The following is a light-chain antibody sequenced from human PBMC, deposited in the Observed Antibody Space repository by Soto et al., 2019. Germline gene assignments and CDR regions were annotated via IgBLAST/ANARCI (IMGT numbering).Light chain of an antibody. CDR1: SSDVGDYNY. CDR2: EVS. V-gene: IGLV2-14*01. J-gene: IGLJ2*01. Sequence: QSVLTQPASVSGSPGQSITISCTGTSSDVGDYNYVSWYQQHPGNAPKLMIYEVSNRPSGVSNRFSGSKSGNTPSLTISGLQAEDEADYYCSSYTRRSTLVAFGGGTKLTVL. CDR3: SSYTRRSTLVA.